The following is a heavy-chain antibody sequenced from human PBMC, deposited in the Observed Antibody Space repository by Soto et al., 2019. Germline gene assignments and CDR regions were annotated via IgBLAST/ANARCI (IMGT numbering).Heavy chain of an antibody. J-gene: IGHJ4*02. V-gene: IGHV1-8*02. CDR1: GGTFSSYA. CDR2: VNPNSGNT. Sequence: ASVKVSCKASGGTFSSYAISWVRQATGQGLEWMGWVNPNSGNTALAQKFVGRVTLTRDTSITTAYMELSSLRSEDTAVYYCARVPFSASGIDYWGQGTLVTVSS. CDR3: ARVPFSASGIDY. D-gene: IGHD6-19*01.